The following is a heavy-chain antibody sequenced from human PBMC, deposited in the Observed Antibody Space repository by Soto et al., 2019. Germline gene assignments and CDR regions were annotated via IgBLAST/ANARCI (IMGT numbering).Heavy chain of an antibody. CDR3: ARGRGGYYYYGMDV. V-gene: IGHV1-3*01. CDR1: GYTFTSYA. Sequence: ASVKVSGKASGYTFTSYAMHWVRQAPGQRLEWMGWINAGNGNTKYSQKFQGRVTITRDTSASTAYMELSSLRSEDTAVYYCARGRGGYYYYGMDVWGQGTTVTGSS. J-gene: IGHJ6*02. CDR2: INAGNGNT. D-gene: IGHD3-10*01.